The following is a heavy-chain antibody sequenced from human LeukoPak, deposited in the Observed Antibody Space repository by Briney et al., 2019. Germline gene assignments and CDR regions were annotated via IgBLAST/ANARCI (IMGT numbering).Heavy chain of an antibody. V-gene: IGHV4-34*01. Sequence: PSETLSLTCAVYGGSFSGYYWSWIRQPPGKGLEWIGEINHSGSTNYNPSLKSRVTISVDTSKNQFSLKLSSVTAADTAVYYCARHVWTMIVVGYLFDYWGQGTLVTVSS. CDR2: INHSGST. CDR1: GGSFSGYY. D-gene: IGHD3-22*01. J-gene: IGHJ4*02. CDR3: ARHVWTMIVVGYLFDY.